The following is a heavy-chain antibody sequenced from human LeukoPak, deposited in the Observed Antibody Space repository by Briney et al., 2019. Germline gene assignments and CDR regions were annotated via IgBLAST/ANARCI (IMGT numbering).Heavy chain of an antibody. CDR2: ISGSGDST. D-gene: IGHD3-3*01. J-gene: IGHJ4*02. Sequence: PGGSLRLSCAASGFTLSSYAMSWVRQAPGKGLEWVSGISGSGDSTNYADSVKGRFTISRDNSRNTLYLQMNSLRAEDTAVYYCAKHGTYYDFWSGQYYFDYWGQGTLVTVSS. CDR3: AKHGTYYDFWSGQYYFDY. V-gene: IGHV3-23*01. CDR1: GFTLSSYA.